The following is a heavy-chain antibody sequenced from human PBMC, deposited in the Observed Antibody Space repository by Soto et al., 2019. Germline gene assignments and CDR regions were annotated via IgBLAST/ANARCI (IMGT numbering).Heavy chain of an antibody. CDR3: ARDSPRREYRHNYYYGMDV. J-gene: IGHJ6*02. V-gene: IGHV1-69*13. CDR2: IIPIFGTA. Sequence: SVKVSCKASGGTFSSYAISWVRQAPGQGLEWMGGIIPIFGTANYAQKFQGRVTITADESTSTAYMELSSLRSEDTAVYYCARDSPRREYRHNYYYGMDVWGQGTTVTVSS. CDR1: GGTFSSYA. D-gene: IGHD6-6*01.